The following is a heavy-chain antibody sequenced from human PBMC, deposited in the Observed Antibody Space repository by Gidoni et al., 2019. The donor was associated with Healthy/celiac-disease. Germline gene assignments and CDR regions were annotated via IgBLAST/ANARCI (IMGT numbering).Heavy chain of an antibody. Sequence: QVQLQQWGAGLLKPSETLSLTCAVYVGCFSGYYWSWIRQPPGKGLEWIGEINHSGSTNYNPSLKSRVTISVDTSKNQFSLKLSSVTAADTAVYYCARGRGGYSYGRRDFLIFDYWGQGTLVTVSS. V-gene: IGHV4-34*01. CDR3: ARGRGGYSYGRRDFLIFDY. CDR1: VGCFSGYY. D-gene: IGHD5-18*01. J-gene: IGHJ4*02. CDR2: INHSGST.